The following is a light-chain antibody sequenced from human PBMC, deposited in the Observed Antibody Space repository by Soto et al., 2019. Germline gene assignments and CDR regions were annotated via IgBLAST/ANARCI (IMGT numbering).Light chain of an antibody. CDR3: QQFNVYPLT. V-gene: IGKV1-9*01. Sequence: DIQLTQSPSFLSASVGDRVTITCRASQGIRDFLAWYQQKPGKAPKLLIYAASTLQAGVPTRFSGFASGTEFTLTISNLQPADSATYYCQQFNVYPLTFGGGTKVKIK. J-gene: IGKJ4*01. CDR2: AAS. CDR1: QGIRDF.